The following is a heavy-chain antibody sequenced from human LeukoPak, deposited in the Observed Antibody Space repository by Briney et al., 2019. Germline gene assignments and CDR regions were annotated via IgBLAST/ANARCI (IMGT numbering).Heavy chain of an antibody. J-gene: IGHJ3*02. CDR3: ARHYYYDSSGYRAFDI. V-gene: IGHV5-51*01. D-gene: IGHD3-22*01. CDR1: GYSFTSYW. CDR2: IYPGDSDT. Sequence: GESLKISCKGSGYSFTSYWIGWVRQMPGKGLEWMGTIYPGDSDTRYSPSFQGQVTISADKSISTAYLQWSSLKASDTAMYYCARHYYYDSSGYRAFDIWGQGTMVTVSS.